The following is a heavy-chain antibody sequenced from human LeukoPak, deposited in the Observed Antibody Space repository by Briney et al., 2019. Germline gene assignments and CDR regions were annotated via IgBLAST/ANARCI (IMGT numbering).Heavy chain of an antibody. J-gene: IGHJ3*02. CDR2: ISYDGSNK. D-gene: IGHD1-26*01. V-gene: IGHV3-30*18. Sequence: GGSLRLSCAASGFTFSSYGMHWVRQAPGKGLEWVAVISYDGSNKYYADSVKGRFTISRDNSKNTLYLHMNSLRAEDTAVYYCAKGGLWEPAAFDIWGQGTMVTVSS. CDR3: AKGGLWEPAAFDI. CDR1: GFTFSSYG.